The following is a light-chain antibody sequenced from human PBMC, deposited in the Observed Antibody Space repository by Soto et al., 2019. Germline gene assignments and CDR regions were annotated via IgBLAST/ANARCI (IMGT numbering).Light chain of an antibody. V-gene: IGKV1-5*01. CDR1: QRISSW. Sequence: DIQMAQSPSTLSASVGDRVTIACRASQRISSWLAWYQQKPGKAPKLLIYGASNLESGVPSRFSGSGSGTEFTLTISSLQPDDFATYYCQHYNSYSEAFGQGTKVDI. CDR3: QHYNSYSEA. J-gene: IGKJ1*01. CDR2: GAS.